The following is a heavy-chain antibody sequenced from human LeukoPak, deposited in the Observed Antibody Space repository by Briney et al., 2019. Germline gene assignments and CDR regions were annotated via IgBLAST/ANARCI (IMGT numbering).Heavy chain of an antibody. CDR2: IKTKTDGGTT. CDR3: TTGDCSGDSCYSEYFDY. J-gene: IGHJ4*02. D-gene: IGHD2-15*01. V-gene: IGHV3-15*01. Sequence: PGGSLRLSCAASGFTVSSNFMSWVRQAPGKGLQWVGRIKTKTDGGTTGYAAPVKGRFTISREDSKNTLYLQMNGLKTEDTAVYYCTTGDCSGDSCYSEYFDYWGQGTLVTVSS. CDR1: GFTVSSNF.